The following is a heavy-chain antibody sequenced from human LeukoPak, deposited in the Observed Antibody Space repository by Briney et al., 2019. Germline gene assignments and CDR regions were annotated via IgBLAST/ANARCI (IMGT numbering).Heavy chain of an antibody. Sequence: GESLKISCMCSGYSFTTYWLAWVRPMPGKGLEWMAIIYPGGSNARYSPSFQGQVTISADKSISTAYLQWSSLKASDTAMYYCARVSPRDGYSPPFYFDYWGQGALVTVSS. V-gene: IGHV5-51*01. D-gene: IGHD5-24*01. J-gene: IGHJ4*02. CDR3: ARVSPRDGYSPPFYFDY. CDR1: GYSFTTYW. CDR2: IYPGGSNA.